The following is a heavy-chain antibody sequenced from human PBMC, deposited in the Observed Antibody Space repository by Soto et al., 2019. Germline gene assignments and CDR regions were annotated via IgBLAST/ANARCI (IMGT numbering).Heavy chain of an antibody. V-gene: IGHV3-33*01. D-gene: IGHD3-3*01. CDR2: IWYDGSNK. Sequence: GGSLRLSCAASGFTFSSYGMHWVRQAPGKGLEWVAVIWYDGSNKYYADSVKGRFTISRDNSKNTLYLQMNSLRAEDTAVYYCASLGYYDFWSGYFGYYYYGMDVWGQGTTVTVSS. J-gene: IGHJ6*02. CDR3: ASLGYYDFWSGYFGYYYYGMDV. CDR1: GFTFSSYG.